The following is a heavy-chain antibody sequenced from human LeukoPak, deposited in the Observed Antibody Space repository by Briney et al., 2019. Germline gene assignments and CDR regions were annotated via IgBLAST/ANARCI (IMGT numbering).Heavy chain of an antibody. Sequence: GASVKVSCKASGYTFTSYAMHWVRQAPGQRLEWMGWINAGNGNTKYSQKFQGRVTITRDTSASTAYMELSSLRSEDTAVYYCARGYPPNYDYVWGSYPYFDYWGQGTLVTVSS. CDR1: GYTFTSYA. V-gene: IGHV1-3*01. D-gene: IGHD3-16*02. CDR3: ARGYPPNYDYVWGSYPYFDY. CDR2: INAGNGNT. J-gene: IGHJ4*02.